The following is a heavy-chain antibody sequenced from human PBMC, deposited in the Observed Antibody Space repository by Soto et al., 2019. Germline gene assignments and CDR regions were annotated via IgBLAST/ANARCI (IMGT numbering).Heavy chain of an antibody. V-gene: IGHV3-33*01. CDR1: GFTFSNYG. CDR3: ARDLGTTNYYFDY. CDR2: TWYDGSIT. Sequence: GGSLRLSCVTSGFTFSNYGFHWVRQAPGKGLEWVAVTWYDGSITYYADSVKGRFTISRDQSKNTLYLQMNSLRAEDTAVYSCARDLGTTNYYFDYWGQGTLVTVSS. D-gene: IGHD1-26*01. J-gene: IGHJ4*02.